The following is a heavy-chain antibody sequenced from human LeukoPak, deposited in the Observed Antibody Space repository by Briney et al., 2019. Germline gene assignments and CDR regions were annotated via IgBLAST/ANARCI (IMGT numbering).Heavy chain of an antibody. J-gene: IGHJ4*02. V-gene: IGHV3-30*02. CDR3: AKDKPPYYYDSSGYYDY. D-gene: IGHD3-22*01. CDR2: IRYDGSNK. CDR1: GFTFSNYG. Sequence: GGSLRLSCAASGFTFSNYGMHWVRQAPGKGLEWVTFIRYDGSNKYYADSLKGRFTISRDNSKNTLYLQMNSLRAEDTAVYYCAKDKPPYYYDSSGYYDYWGQGTLVTVSS.